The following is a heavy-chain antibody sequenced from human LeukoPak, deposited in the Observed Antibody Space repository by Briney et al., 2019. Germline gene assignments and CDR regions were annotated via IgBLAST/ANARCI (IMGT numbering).Heavy chain of an antibody. J-gene: IGHJ4*02. CDR2: IYHSGST. CDR1: GYSISSGYY. V-gene: IGHV4-38-2*01. Sequence: PSETLSLTCAVSGYSISSGYYWGWIRQPPGKGLEWIGSIYHSGSTYYNPSLKSRVTISVDTSKNQFSLKLSSVTAADTAVYYCARHAGFDYWGQGTLVTVSS. CDR3: ARHAGFDY.